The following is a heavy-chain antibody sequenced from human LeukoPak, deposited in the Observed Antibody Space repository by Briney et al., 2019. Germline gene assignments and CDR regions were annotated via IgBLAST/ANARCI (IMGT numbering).Heavy chain of an antibody. CDR1: GGSFSDYY. CDR3: ARVQGHPPNGLDI. D-gene: IGHD2-8*01. J-gene: IGHJ3*02. V-gene: IGHV4-34*01. CDR2: INDYGRT. Sequence: SETLSLTCAVYGGSFSDYYWSWTRQFPGKGLEWIGEINDYGRTNYNPSLKSRVTVSVDTSKKQISLKLNSVTAADTAVYYYARVQGHPPNGLDIWGQGTMVTVSS.